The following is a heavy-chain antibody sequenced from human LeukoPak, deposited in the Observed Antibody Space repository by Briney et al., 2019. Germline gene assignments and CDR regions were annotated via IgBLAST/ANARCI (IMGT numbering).Heavy chain of an antibody. Sequence: SETLSLTCAVYGGSFSGCYWSWIRQPPGKGLEWIGEINHSGSTNYNPSLKSRVTISVDTSKNQFSLKLSSVTAADTAVYYCARGRTITIFGVVIIPIYFDYWGQGTLVTVSS. V-gene: IGHV4-34*01. CDR3: ARGRTITIFGVVIIPIYFDY. J-gene: IGHJ4*02. CDR1: GGSFSGCY. D-gene: IGHD3-3*01. CDR2: INHSGST.